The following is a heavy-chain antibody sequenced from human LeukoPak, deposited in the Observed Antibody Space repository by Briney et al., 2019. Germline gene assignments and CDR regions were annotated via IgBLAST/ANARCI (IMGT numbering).Heavy chain of an antibody. CDR2: IYYSGST. D-gene: IGHD3-3*01. CDR3: ARAQGVAYFDY. Sequence: SETLSLTCTVSGGSISSYYWSWIRQPPGKGLEWIGYIYYSGSTNYNPSLKSRVTISVDTSKNQFSLKLSSVTAADTAVYYCARAQGVAYFDYWGQGTLVTVSS. CDR1: GGSISSYY. J-gene: IGHJ4*02. V-gene: IGHV4-59*01.